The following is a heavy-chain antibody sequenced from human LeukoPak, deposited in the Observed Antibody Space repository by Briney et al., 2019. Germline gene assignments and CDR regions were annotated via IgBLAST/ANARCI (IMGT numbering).Heavy chain of an antibody. Sequence: SETLSLTCTVSGGSISSYYWSWIRQPSGKGLEWIGYLYTSGSTNYNPSLKSRVTISVDTSKNQFSLKLSSVTAADTAVYYCARYGVYSYGPYFDYWGQGTLVTVSS. J-gene: IGHJ4*02. D-gene: IGHD5-18*01. CDR1: GGSISSYY. CDR2: LYTSGST. V-gene: IGHV4-4*09. CDR3: ARYGVYSYGPYFDY.